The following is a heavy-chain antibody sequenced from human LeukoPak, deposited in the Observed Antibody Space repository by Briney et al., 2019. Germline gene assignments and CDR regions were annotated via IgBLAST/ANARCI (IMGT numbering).Heavy chain of an antibody. D-gene: IGHD5-12*01. V-gene: IGHV3-43*02. CDR2: ISGDGGST. CDR3: AKDIVSGYDDDAFDI. Sequence: GESLKISCAASGFTFDDYAMHWVRQAPGKGLEWVSLISGDGGSTYYADSVKGRFTISRDNSKNSLYLQMNSLRTEDTALYYCAKDIVSGYDDDAFDIWGQGTMVTVSS. CDR1: GFTFDDYA. J-gene: IGHJ3*02.